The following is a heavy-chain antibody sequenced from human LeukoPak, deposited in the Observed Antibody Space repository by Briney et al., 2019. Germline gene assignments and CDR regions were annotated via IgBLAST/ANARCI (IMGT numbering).Heavy chain of an antibody. J-gene: IGHJ4*02. CDR3: AKWGDYDVLTGYYVPDY. D-gene: IGHD3-9*01. CDR1: GFTFSNYA. V-gene: IGHV3-23*01. CDR2: ILGSGGST. Sequence: GGSLRLSCAASGFTFSNYAVSWVRQAPGKGLEWVSAILGSGGSTYYADSVKGRFTVSRDNSKSTLYLQMNSLRAEDTALYYCAKWGDYDVLTGYYVPDYWGQGTLVTVSS.